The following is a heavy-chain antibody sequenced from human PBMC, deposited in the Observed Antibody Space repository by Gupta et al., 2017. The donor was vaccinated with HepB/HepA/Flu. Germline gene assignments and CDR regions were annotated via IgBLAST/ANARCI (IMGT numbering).Heavy chain of an antibody. CDR1: GGSFSVYY. CDR3: ARVGVIVVVTPGYFDY. CDR2: INHSGST. D-gene: IGHD3-22*01. V-gene: IGHV4-34*01. Sequence: QVQLQQWGAGLLKPSETLSLTCAVYGGSFSVYYWSWIRQPPGKGLEWIGEINHSGSTNYNPSLKSRVTISVDTSKNQFSLKLSSVTAADTAVYYCARVGVIVVVTPGYFDYWGQGTLVTVSS. J-gene: IGHJ4*02.